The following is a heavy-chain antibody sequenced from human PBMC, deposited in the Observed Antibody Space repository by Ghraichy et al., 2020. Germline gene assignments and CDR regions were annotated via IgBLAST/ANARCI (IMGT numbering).Heavy chain of an antibody. D-gene: IGHD2-2*01. V-gene: IGHV3-30*03. CDR1: GFTFSYYG. CDR3: ARNQMPASATGLDV. Sequence: GGSLRLSCAASGFTFSYYGMHWVRQAPGKGLEWVALLSSDGTNEYYTGSVKGRFTVSKDISKNTLFLQMNSLRAEDTAVYYCARNQMPASATGLDVWGQGTSVTVSS. J-gene: IGHJ6*02. CDR2: LSSDGTNE.